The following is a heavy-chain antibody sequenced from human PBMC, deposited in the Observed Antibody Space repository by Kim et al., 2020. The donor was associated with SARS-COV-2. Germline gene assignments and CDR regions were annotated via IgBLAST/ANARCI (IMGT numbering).Heavy chain of an antibody. J-gene: IGHJ6*01. CDR1: GFTFSSCA. CDR2: XSYDGXNK. CDR3: AIDPXSRLRXLTSACYGXXV. D-gene: IGHD3-10*01. V-gene: IGHV3-30*01. Sequence: GGSLRLSCAASGFTFSSCAMHWVRQAPGKGXXWVAVXSYDGXNKNYADSVKGRXPISRXNAKNXLYLXLNSLRAEHTALYYCAIDPXSRLRXLTSACYGXXVWXXGTTVTVSS.